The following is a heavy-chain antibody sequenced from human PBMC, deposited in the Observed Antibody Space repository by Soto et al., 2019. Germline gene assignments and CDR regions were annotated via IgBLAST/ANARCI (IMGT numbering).Heavy chain of an antibody. J-gene: IGHJ5*02. CDR1: GASIRNHY. Sequence: QVQLQESGPGLVKPSETLSLNCTVSGASIRNHYWSWIQHSPGKGLGWIGYVSTTGITSYRHSIQGSGNISMDSSKNRISLSLSSGTAANTVIYYCARESGFCSTRCYRNNNFDLWGKGVLVTVS. D-gene: IGHD2-2*02. V-gene: IGHV4-59*11. CDR2: VSTTGIT. CDR3: ARESGFCSTRCYRNNNFDL.